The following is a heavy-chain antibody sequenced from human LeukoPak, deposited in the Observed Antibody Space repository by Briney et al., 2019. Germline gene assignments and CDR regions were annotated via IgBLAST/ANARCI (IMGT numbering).Heavy chain of an antibody. D-gene: IGHD3-3*01. V-gene: IGHV3-48*03. Sequence: GGSLRLSCAASGFTFSSYEMNWVRQAPGKGLEWVSYISSSGSTIYYADSVKGRFTISRDNAKNSLYLQMNSLRAEDTAVYYCARDLQLPRFLEWLDAWGQGALVTVSS. CDR2: ISSSGSTI. CDR1: GFTFSSYE. CDR3: ARDLQLPRFLEWLDA. J-gene: IGHJ5*02.